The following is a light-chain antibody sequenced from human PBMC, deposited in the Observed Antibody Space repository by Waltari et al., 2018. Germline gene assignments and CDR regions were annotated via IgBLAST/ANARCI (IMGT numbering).Light chain of an antibody. CDR1: ALPQHY. V-gene: IGLV3-25*03. CDR3: QSADSSGTYVV. Sequence: SYELTQPPSVSVSPGQTASITCSADALPQHYPYWYQQKPGQAPVLVIYKDRERPSGIPERFSGSSSGTTVTLTISGVQAEDEADYYCQSADSSGTYVVFGGGTKLTVL. J-gene: IGLJ2*01. CDR2: KDR.